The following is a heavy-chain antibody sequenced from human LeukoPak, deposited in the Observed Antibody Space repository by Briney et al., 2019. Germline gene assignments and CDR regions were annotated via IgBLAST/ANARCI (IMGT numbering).Heavy chain of an antibody. CDR1: GFTFSDYY. V-gene: IGHV3-11*05. CDR2: ISSSSSYT. J-gene: IGHJ6*02. CDR3: ARETGYYYGMDV. Sequence: GGSLRLSCAASGFTFSDYYMSWIRQAPGKGLEWVSYISSSSSYTSYADSVKGRFTISRDNAKNSLYLQMNSLRAEDTAVYYCARETGYYYGMDVWGQGTTVTVSS.